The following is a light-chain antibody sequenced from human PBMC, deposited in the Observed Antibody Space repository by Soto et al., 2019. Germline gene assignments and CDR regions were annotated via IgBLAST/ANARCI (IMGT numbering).Light chain of an antibody. CDR3: QQYNKLPLT. V-gene: IGKV3-15*01. CDR1: QSVSSN. Sequence: IVMTQSPPTLSVSPGERATLSCRASQSVSSNLAWYQQKPGQAPRLLIYGISTRATGIPARFSGSGSGAEFTLAISSLQSEDFVVYYCQQYNKLPLTFGGGTKVEVK. CDR2: GIS. J-gene: IGKJ4*01.